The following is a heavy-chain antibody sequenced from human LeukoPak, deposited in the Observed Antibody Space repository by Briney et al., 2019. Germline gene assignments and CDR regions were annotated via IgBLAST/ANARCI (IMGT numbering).Heavy chain of an antibody. CDR1: GGSISSYY. CDR2: IYYSGST. Sequence: SETLSLTCTVSGGSISSYYWSWIRQPPGKGLEWIGYIYYSGSTNYNPSLKSRVTISVDTSKIQFSLKLSSVTAADTAVYYCARYSSSSFYYYYMDVWGKGTTVTVSS. J-gene: IGHJ6*03. D-gene: IGHD6-6*01. CDR3: ARYSSSSFYYYYMDV. V-gene: IGHV4-59*01.